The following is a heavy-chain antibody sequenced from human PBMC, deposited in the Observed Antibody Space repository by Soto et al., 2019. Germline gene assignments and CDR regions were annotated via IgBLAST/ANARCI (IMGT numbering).Heavy chain of an antibody. V-gene: IGHV3-23*01. Sequence: EVQLLESGGGLVQPGGSLRLSCAASGFTFSSYAMSWVRQAPGKGLEWVSAISGSGGSTYYADSVKGRFTISRDNSKNTLDLQMNSLRAEDTAVYYCAKEGCSSTSCYGNYWYFDLWGRGTLVTVSS. CDR1: GFTFSSYA. CDR2: ISGSGGST. CDR3: AKEGCSSTSCYGNYWYFDL. D-gene: IGHD2-2*01. J-gene: IGHJ2*01.